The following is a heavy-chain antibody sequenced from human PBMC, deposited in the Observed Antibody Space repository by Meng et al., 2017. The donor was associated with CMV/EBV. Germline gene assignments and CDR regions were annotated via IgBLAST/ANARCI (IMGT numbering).Heavy chain of an antibody. D-gene: IGHD3-10*01. CDR2: VYYSGST. V-gene: IGHV4-59*01. Sequence: GSLRLSCIVSGGSFNSYYWSWIQQSPGKGLEWIGYVYYSGSTKYNPSLKSRVTISIDTSKSQFSLSLSSVTAADTAVYYCARGGADYYGSGSYRFDFWGQGTLVTVSS. CDR3: ARGGADYYGSGSYRFDF. J-gene: IGHJ4*02. CDR1: GGSFNSYY.